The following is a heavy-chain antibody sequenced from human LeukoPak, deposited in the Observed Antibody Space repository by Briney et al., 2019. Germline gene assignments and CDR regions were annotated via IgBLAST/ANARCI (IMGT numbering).Heavy chain of an antibody. CDR1: GGSISSYY. CDR3: AKAARTYYYDSSGYIDAFDI. Sequence: SETLSLTCTVSGGSISSYYWSWIRQPPGKGLEWIGYIYYSGSTNYNPSLKSRVTISVDTSKNQFSLKLSSVTAADTAVYYCAKAARTYYYDSSGYIDAFDIWGQGTMVTVSS. V-gene: IGHV4-59*01. D-gene: IGHD3-22*01. J-gene: IGHJ3*02. CDR2: IYYSGST.